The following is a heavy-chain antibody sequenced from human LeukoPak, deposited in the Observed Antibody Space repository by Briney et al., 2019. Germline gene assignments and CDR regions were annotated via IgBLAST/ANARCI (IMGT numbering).Heavy chain of an antibody. V-gene: IGHV3-74*01. CDR1: GLTFSSYW. CDR3: ARLPTGSPLHY. J-gene: IGHJ4*02. Sequence: GGSLRLSCAATGLTFSSYWMHWVRQAPGKGLVWVSSISSDGSSTRYADSVKGRFTISRDNAKDTLYLQMNSLRAEDTAVYYCARLPTGSPLHYWGQGTLVTVSS. CDR2: ISSDGSST. D-gene: IGHD1-14*01.